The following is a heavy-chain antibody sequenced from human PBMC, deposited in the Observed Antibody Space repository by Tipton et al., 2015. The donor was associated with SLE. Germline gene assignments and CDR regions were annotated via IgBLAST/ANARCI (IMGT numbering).Heavy chain of an antibody. CDR3: AGGSGWLIDY. CDR1: GFTVSSHS. CDR2: IYSGGST. V-gene: IGHV3-66*02. J-gene: IGHJ4*02. D-gene: IGHD6-19*01. Sequence: SLRLSCAASGFTVSSHSMNWVRQAPGKGLEWVSVIYSGGSTYYADSVKGRFTISRDTSKNTLYLQMNSLRAEDTAVYYCAGGSGWLIDYWGQGTLVTVSS.